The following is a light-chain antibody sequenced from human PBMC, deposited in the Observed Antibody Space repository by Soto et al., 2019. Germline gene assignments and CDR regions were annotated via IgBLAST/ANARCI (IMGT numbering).Light chain of an antibody. Sequence: QSALTQPASVSGSPGQSITISCTGTSSDIGDYNYVSWYQQHPGKAPKLMIYEVSNRPSGVSNRFSGSKSGNTASLTISGLQAEDEADYYCSSYTSSTTLVFFGTGTKLTVL. CDR2: EVS. CDR1: SSDIGDYNY. CDR3: SSYTSSTTLVF. V-gene: IGLV2-14*01. J-gene: IGLJ1*01.